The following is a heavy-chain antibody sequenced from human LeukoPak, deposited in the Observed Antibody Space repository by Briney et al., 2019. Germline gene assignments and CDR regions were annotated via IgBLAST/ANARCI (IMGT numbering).Heavy chain of an antibody. CDR3: ARDTESYYDILTD. CDR1: RFTFTNYA. Sequence: GGSLRLSCAASRFTFTNYAMSWVRQAPGKGLQWVSSISSSSSYIYYADSVKGRFTISRDNAKNSLYLQMNSLRAEDTAVYYCARDTESYYDILTDWGQGTLVAVSS. D-gene: IGHD3-9*01. V-gene: IGHV3-21*01. CDR2: ISSSSSYI. J-gene: IGHJ4*02.